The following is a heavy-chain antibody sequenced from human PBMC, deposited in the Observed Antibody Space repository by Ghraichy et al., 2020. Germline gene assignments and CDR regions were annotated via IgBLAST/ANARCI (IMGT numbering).Heavy chain of an antibody. D-gene: IGHD3-9*01. CDR1: GYTFTNYD. CDR3: ARGRGDYDTSGFYPRRYFDK. V-gene: IGHV1-8*01. J-gene: IGHJ4*02. CDR2: MKPDNGNT. Sequence: ASVKVSCKASGYTFTNYDITWVRQAPGQGLEWMAWMKPDNGNTGYAQKFQGRVTMTRDTSTSTAYMELSSLRSEDTAVYYCARGRGDYDTSGFYPRRYFDKWGQGTL.